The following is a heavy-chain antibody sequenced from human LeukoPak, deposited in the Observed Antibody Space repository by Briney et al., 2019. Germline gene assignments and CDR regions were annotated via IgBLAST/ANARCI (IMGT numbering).Heavy chain of an antibody. V-gene: IGHV3-23*01. CDR3: AKVSIFGVVIPLTRYGMDV. J-gene: IGHJ6*02. Sequence: GGSLRLSCAASGFTFSSYAMSWVRQAPGKGLEWVSAISGSGGSTYYADSVKGRFTISRDNSKNTLYLQMNSLRAEDTAVYYCAKVSIFGVVIPLTRYGMDVWGQGTTVTVSS. D-gene: IGHD3-3*01. CDR2: ISGSGGST. CDR1: GFTFSSYA.